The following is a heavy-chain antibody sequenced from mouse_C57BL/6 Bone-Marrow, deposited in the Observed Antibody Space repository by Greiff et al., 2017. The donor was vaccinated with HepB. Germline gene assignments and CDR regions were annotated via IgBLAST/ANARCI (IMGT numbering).Heavy chain of an antibody. D-gene: IGHD1-1*01. J-gene: IGHJ2*01. V-gene: IGHV14-2*01. Sequence: VQLQQSGAELVKPGASVKLSCTAPGFTFKDYYTHWVKQRSEQGLEWIGRIDPEDGETKYAPKFQGKATITADSSSNTAYLQLSSLTSEDTAVYYCARLRCYYFDYWGQGTTLTVSS. CDR3: ARLRCYYFDY. CDR2: IDPEDGET. CDR1: GFTFKDYY.